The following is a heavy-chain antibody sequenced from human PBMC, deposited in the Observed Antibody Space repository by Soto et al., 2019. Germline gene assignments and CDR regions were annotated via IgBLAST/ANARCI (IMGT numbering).Heavy chain of an antibody. D-gene: IGHD3-9*01. V-gene: IGHV3-30-3*01. J-gene: IGHJ5*02. CDR2: ISYDGSNK. CDR3: ASVLDRYFDWLYHLINWFDP. CDR1: GFTFSSYA. Sequence: PGGSLRLSCAASGFTFSSYAMHWVRQAPGKGLEWVAVISYDGSNKYYADTVKGRFTISRDNSKNTLYLQMNSLRAEDTAVYYCASVLDRYFDWLYHLINWFDPWGQGTLVTISS.